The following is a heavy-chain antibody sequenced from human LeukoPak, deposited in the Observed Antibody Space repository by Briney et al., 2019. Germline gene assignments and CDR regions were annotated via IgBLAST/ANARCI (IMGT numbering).Heavy chain of an antibody. CDR3: ARDRPSYCSSTSCYPYYYYYMDV. V-gene: IGHV3-66*02. D-gene: IGHD2-2*01. J-gene: IGHJ6*03. CDR1: GFTVSSNY. CDR2: IYSGGST. Sequence: GGSLRLSCAASGFTVSSNYMSWVRQAPGKGLEWVSVIYSGGSTYYADSVKGRFTISRDNSKNTLYLQMNSLRAEDTAVYYCARDRPSYCSSTSCYPYYYYYMDVWGKGTTVTVSS.